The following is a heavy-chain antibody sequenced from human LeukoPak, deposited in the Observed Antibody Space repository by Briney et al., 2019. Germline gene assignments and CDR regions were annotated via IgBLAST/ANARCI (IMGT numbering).Heavy chain of an antibody. J-gene: IGHJ5*02. D-gene: IGHD4-17*01. CDR1: GGSFSGYY. V-gene: IGHV4-34*01. Sequence: KSSETPSLTCAVYGGSFSGYYWSWIRQPPGKGLEWIGEINHSGSTNYNPSLKSRVTISVDTSKNQSSLKLSSVTAADTAVYYCARDPTTDYGNWFDPWGQGTLVTVSS. CDR2: INHSGST. CDR3: ARDPTTDYGNWFDP.